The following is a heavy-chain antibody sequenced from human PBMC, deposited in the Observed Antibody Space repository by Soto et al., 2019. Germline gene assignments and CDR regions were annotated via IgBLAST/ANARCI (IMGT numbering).Heavy chain of an antibody. CDR3: AGGSNSVY. CDR2: IGANGDSI. D-gene: IGHD1-26*01. V-gene: IGHV3-23*01. Sequence: VGSLRLSCAASGFTFNSYAMSWVRQAPGKGLEWVSHIGANGDSIYYADSVKGRFTISRDNSKNTLYLQMTGLRAEDTAVYYCAGGSNSVYWGQGTLVTVSS. J-gene: IGHJ4*02. CDR1: GFTFNSYA.